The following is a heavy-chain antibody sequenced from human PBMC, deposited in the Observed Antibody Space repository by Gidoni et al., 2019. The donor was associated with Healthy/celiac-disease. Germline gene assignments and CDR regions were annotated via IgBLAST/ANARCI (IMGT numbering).Heavy chain of an antibody. D-gene: IGHD3-22*01. CDR2: ILPIFGTA. V-gene: IGHV1-69*06. J-gene: IGHJ3*02. CDR1: GGTSRRYA. Sequence: QVLLVQSGPDVNTPGSSVQVPCQASGGTSRRYAIRWVRQAPGQGLEWMGGILPIFGTATYAQKYQGRVTITADKSTSTAYMELSSLRSEDTAVYYCAGSWGPIVVVITGFFDIWGQGTMVTVSS. CDR3: AGSWGPIVVVITGFFDI.